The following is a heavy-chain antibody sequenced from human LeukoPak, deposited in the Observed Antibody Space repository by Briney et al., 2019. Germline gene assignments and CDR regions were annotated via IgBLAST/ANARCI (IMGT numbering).Heavy chain of an antibody. Sequence: GGSLRLSCAASGFTFSIYWMSWVRQAPGKGLEWVSIIYSGDRTDYADSLKGRFTISRDTSKNTLYLQMSSLRAEDTAVYYCARDVRKQGLWSWGQGTLVTVSS. V-gene: IGHV3-66*01. CDR2: IYSGDRT. D-gene: IGHD3-10*01. CDR1: GFTFSIYW. J-gene: IGHJ4*02. CDR3: ARDVRKQGLWS.